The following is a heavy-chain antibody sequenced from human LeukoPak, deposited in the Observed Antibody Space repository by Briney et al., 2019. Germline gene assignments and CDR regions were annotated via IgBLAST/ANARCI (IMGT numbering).Heavy chain of an antibody. CDR3: VRDSDYFLFDY. D-gene: IGHD3-22*01. V-gene: IGHV3-7*03. CDR2: IKEDGSQK. CDR1: GFTFSSYW. Sequence: GGSLRLSCAASGFTFSSYWMTWVRQAPGKGLEWVANIKEDGSQKYYVDSVKGRFTISRDNAKNSLYLQMNSLRAEDTAVYYCVRDSDYFLFDYWGQGTLVTVSS. J-gene: IGHJ4*02.